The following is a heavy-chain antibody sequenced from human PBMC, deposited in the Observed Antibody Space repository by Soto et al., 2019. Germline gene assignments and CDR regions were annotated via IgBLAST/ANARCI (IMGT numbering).Heavy chain of an antibody. V-gene: IGHV3-30*18. CDR1: GFTFSSYV. D-gene: IGHD2-2*01. J-gene: IGHJ6*03. Sequence: QVQLVESGGGVVQPGRSLRLSCAASGFTFSSYVMHWVCQAPGKGLEWVTLISYDGSEKYYADSVRGRFTISRDNSKNTLYLQMSSLRAEDTAVYYCAKAGEEQLLDYYYYMDVWGKGTTVTVSS. CDR3: AKAGEEQLLDYYYYMDV. CDR2: ISYDGSEK.